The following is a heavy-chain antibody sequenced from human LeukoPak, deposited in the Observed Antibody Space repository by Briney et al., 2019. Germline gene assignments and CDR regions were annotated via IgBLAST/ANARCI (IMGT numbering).Heavy chain of an antibody. CDR3: ASVEMATIGFEH. CDR2: TNPNTGGT. D-gene: IGHD5-12*01. CDR1: GYSFIGYH. Sequence: ASVKVSCKASGYSFIGYHMHWVRQAPGQGLEWMGWTNPNTGGTRYAQKFQGRVTMTRDTSISTAYMELSSLRSDDTAVYFCASVEMATIGFEHWGQGTLVTVSS. J-gene: IGHJ4*02. V-gene: IGHV1-2*02.